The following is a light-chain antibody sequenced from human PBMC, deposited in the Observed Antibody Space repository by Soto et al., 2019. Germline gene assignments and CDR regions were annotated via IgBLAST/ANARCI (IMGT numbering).Light chain of an antibody. J-gene: IGLJ3*02. CDR3: TSSAGSNIPVL. CDR1: SSDVGGYNF. Sequence: QSVLTQPPSASGSPGQSVTISCTGASSDVGGYNFVSWYQQYPGKAPKLLIYEVTMRPSGVPDRFSGSKSGNTASLTVSGLQADDEADYYCTSSAGSNIPVLFGGGTKVTVL. CDR2: EVT. V-gene: IGLV2-8*01.